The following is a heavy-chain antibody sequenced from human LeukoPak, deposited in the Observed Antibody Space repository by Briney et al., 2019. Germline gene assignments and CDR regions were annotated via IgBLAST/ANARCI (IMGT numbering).Heavy chain of an antibody. CDR1: GYTFSTYY. CDR2: IIPIFGTA. V-gene: IGHV1-69*05. D-gene: IGHD6-13*01. CDR3: AAAAAGTKNKNWFDP. Sequence: SVKVSCKTSGYTFSTYYMHWVRQAPGQGLEWLGRIIPIFGTANYAQKFQGRVTITTDESTSTAYMELSSLRSEDTAVYYCAAAAAGTKNKNWFDPWGQGTLVTVSS. J-gene: IGHJ5*02.